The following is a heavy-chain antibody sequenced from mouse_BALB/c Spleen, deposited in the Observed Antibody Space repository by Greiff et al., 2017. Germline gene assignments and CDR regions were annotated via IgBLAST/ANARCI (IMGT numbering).Heavy chain of an antibody. V-gene: IGHV3-2*02. D-gene: IGHD2-1*01. Sequence: EVKLVESGPGLVKPSQSLSLTCTVTGYSITSDYAWNWIRQFPGNKLEWMGYISYSGSTSYNPSLKSRISITRDTSKNQFFLQLNSVTTEDTATYYCARLSLGNWFAYWGQGTLVTVSA. CDR2: ISYSGST. CDR3: ARLSLGNWFAY. CDR1: GYSITSDYA. J-gene: IGHJ3*01.